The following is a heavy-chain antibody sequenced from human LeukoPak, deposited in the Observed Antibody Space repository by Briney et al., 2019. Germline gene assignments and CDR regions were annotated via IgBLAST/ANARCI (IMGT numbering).Heavy chain of an antibody. Sequence: ASVTLSRKASGYTFTGYYMHWVRQAPAQGLEWMGGITTNSGGANYAQKFQRRVTMTRDRSINTDNMELSRVRSDAKDMSFFARDSVAGSVPLGYYYMDVWGKGTTVTVSS. CDR1: GYTFTGYY. CDR2: ITTNSGGA. CDR3: ARDSVAGSVPLGYYYMDV. V-gene: IGHV1-2*02. D-gene: IGHD1-26*01. J-gene: IGHJ6*03.